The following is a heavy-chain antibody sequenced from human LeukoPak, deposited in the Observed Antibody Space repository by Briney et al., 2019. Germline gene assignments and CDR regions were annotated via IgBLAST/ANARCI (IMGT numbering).Heavy chain of an antibody. Sequence: VASVKVSCKASGYTFTDYYIHWVRQAPGQGLEWMGWIDPNSGGTNYAQKFQSRVTMTRDTSISSAYMDLSRLRYDDTAVYYCARQKAAAGHFDYWGQGTLVTVSS. CDR2: IDPNSGGT. CDR1: GYTFTDYY. V-gene: IGHV1-2*02. CDR3: ARQKAAAGHFDY. D-gene: IGHD6-13*01. J-gene: IGHJ4*02.